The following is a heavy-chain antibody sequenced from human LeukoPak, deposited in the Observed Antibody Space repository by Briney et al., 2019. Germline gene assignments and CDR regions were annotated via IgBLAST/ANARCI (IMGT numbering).Heavy chain of an antibody. V-gene: IGHV3-21*01. Sequence: PGGSLRLSCAASGFTFSSYSMNWVRQAPGKGLEWVSSISSSSSYIYYADSVKGRFTISRDNAKNSLYLQMNSLRAEDTAVYYCATGRDSPMETLGPYYYYGMDVWGQGTTVTVSS. CDR1: GFTFSSYS. CDR2: ISSSSSYI. J-gene: IGHJ6*02. CDR3: ATGRDSPMETLGPYYYYGMDV. D-gene: IGHD3-3*01.